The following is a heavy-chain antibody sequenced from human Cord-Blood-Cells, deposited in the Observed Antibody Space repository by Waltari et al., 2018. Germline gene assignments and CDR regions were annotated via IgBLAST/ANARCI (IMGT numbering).Heavy chain of an antibody. CDR2: IYYSGSN. V-gene: IGHV4-39*01. CDR1: GGSISSSSYY. J-gene: IGHJ4*02. Sequence: QLQLQESGPGLVKPSETLSLTCTVSGGSISSSSYYWGWIRQPPGKGLEWIGSIYYSGSNYYNPSLKSRVTISVDTSKNQFSLKLSSVTAADTAVYYCARLSRLEPNFDYWGQGTLVTVSS. D-gene: IGHD1-1*01. CDR3: ARLSRLEPNFDY.